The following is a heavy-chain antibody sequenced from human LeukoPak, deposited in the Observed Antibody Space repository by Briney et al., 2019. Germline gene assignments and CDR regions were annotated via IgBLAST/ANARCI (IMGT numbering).Heavy chain of an antibody. Sequence: ASVKVSCKASGYTFTGYYMHWVRQAPGQGLEWMGWINPNSGGTNYAQKFQGRVTMTRDTSISTAYMELSRLRSDDTAVYYCARNNFDRGGYYYYFDHWGQGALITVSS. CDR1: GYTFTGYY. D-gene: IGHD3-22*01. CDR3: ARNNFDRGGYYYYFDH. CDR2: INPNSGGT. V-gene: IGHV1-2*02. J-gene: IGHJ4*02.